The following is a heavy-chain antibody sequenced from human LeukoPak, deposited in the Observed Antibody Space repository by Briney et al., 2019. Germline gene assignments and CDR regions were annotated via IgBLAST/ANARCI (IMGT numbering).Heavy chain of an antibody. J-gene: IGHJ2*01. CDR1: GASIRSADYY. CDR3: ASQTSVTPSWYFDL. Sequence: PSQTLSLTCSVSGASIRSADYYWSWIRQHPGKGLEWIGYIYDSGSTHYNPSLKSRVTISVDTSNNHFSLKLNSLTAADTAVYYCASQTSVTPSWYFDLWGRGILVTVSS. V-gene: IGHV4-31*03. CDR2: IYDSGST. D-gene: IGHD4-17*01.